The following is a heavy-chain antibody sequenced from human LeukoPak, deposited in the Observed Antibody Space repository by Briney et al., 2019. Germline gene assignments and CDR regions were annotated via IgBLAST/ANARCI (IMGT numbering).Heavy chain of an antibody. Sequence: GASVKVSCKASGYTFTGYYMHWVRQAPGQGLEWMGWNNPNSGGTNYAQKFQGRVTMTRDTSISTAYMELSRLRSDDTAVYYCARDRDCSGGSCYSFLGYYYYGMDVWGQGTTVTVSS. CDR2: NNPNSGGT. V-gene: IGHV1-2*02. D-gene: IGHD2-15*01. CDR3: ARDRDCSGGSCYSFLGYYYYGMDV. CDR1: GYTFTGYY. J-gene: IGHJ6*02.